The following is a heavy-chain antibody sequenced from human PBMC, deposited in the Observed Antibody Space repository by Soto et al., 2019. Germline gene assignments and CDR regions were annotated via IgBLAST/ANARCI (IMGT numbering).Heavy chain of an antibody. Sequence: SETLSLTCSVSGDAISNYYGSWIRQPPGRGLEWIGCVHESGSTDYNPSLRGRVIISLHTSKSQFSLSLRSATAADTATYYCARGTQALITSFFAYWGQGIPVTVSS. CDR1: GDAISNYY. CDR3: ARGTQALITSFFAY. D-gene: IGHD1-20*01. V-gene: IGHV4-59*03. CDR2: VHESGST. J-gene: IGHJ4*02.